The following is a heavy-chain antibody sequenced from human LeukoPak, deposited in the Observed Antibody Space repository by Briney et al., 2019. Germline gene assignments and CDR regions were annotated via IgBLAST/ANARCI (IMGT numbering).Heavy chain of an antibody. J-gene: IGHJ4*02. CDR2: IYSGGST. CDR1: GFTVSSNY. D-gene: IGHD3-10*01. V-gene: IGHV3-53*01. CDR3: ARDLFSEDYYGSGRGGDY. Sequence: PGGSLRLSCAASGFTVSSNYMSWVRQAPGKGLEWVSVIYSGGSTYYADSVKGRFTISRDNSKNTLYLQMNSLRAEDTAVYYCARDLFSEDYYGSGRGGDYWGQGTLVTVSS.